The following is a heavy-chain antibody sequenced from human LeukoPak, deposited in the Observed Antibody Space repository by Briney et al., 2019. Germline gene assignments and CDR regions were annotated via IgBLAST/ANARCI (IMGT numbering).Heavy chain of an antibody. CDR1: RFSFNDHE. Sequence: GGSLRLSCAPSRFSFNDHELTWVRQGPGKGLERISYISERSRTTSYADSVKGRFTISRDDARNSFYLQLNSLRAEDTALYYCATYIVGPTLDYWGQGALVTVSS. CDR2: ISERSRTT. D-gene: IGHD1-26*01. J-gene: IGHJ4*02. CDR3: ATYIVGPTLDY. V-gene: IGHV3-48*03.